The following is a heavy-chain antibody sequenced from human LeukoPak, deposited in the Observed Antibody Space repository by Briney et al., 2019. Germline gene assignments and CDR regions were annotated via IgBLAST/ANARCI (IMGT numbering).Heavy chain of an antibody. V-gene: IGHV3-21*01. CDR2: ISSSSSYI. CDR1: GFTFSSYS. CDR3: ARDLYCSSTSCREGHFQH. J-gene: IGHJ1*01. D-gene: IGHD2-2*01. Sequence: GGSLRLSCAASGFTFSSYSMNWVRQAPGKGLEWVSSISSSSSYIYYADSVKGRFTISRDNAKNSLYLQMNSLRAEDTAVYYCARDLYCSSTSCREGHFQHWGQGTLVTVSS.